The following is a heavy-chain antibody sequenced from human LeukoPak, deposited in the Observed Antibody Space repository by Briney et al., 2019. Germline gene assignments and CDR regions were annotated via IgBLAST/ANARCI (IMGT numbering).Heavy chain of an antibody. CDR1: GFTFSSYA. D-gene: IGHD3-10*01. Sequence: GGSLRLSCAASGFTFSSYAMSWVRQAPGKGLEWVSALSGSGGSTYYADSLKGRFTISRDNSKNTLYLQTNSLRAVDTAVYYCAKLGGNYGSGSYQAFDIWGQGTMVTVSS. J-gene: IGHJ3*02. V-gene: IGHV3-23*01. CDR3: AKLGGNYGSGSYQAFDI. CDR2: LSGSGGST.